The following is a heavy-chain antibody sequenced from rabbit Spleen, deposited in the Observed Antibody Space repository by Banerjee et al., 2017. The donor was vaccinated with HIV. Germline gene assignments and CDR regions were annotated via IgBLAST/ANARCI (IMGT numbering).Heavy chain of an antibody. V-gene: IGHV1S45*01. CDR1: GFSFNSGYD. Sequence: QEQLVESGGGLVKPGASLTLTCKASGFSFNSGYDMCWVRQAPGKGLEYIGFIGSGVKDIQYAGWVNGRFTISKTSSTTVTLQMTSLTAADTATYFCAREGTPGTGDINLWGQGTLVTVS. D-gene: IGHD7-1*01. CDR2: IGSGVKDI. CDR3: AREGTPGTGDINL. J-gene: IGHJ3*01.